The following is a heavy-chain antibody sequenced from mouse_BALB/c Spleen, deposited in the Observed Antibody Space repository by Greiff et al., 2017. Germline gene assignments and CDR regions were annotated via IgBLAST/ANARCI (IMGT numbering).Heavy chain of an antibody. CDR1: GFTFSSYT. J-gene: IGHJ4*01. V-gene: IGHV5-6-4*01. Sequence: EVQVVESGGGLVKPGGSLKLSCAASGFTFSSYTMSWVRQTPEKRLEWVATISSGGSYTYYPDSVKGRFTISRDNAKNTLYLQMSSLKSEDTAMYYCTRAQYGYDGAMDYWGQGTSVTVSS. D-gene: IGHD2-2*01. CDR2: ISSGGSYT. CDR3: TRAQYGYDGAMDY.